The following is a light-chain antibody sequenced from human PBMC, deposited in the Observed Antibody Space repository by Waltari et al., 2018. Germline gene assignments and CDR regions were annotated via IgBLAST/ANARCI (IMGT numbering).Light chain of an antibody. CDR3: QQYNNWPPRT. CDR1: QRVSSN. Sequence: EIVMTRSPATLSVSPVETATLSSRASQRVSSNLAWYQQKPCQAPRLLLYGASTRATGIPARFSGSGSGTEFTLTISSMQSEDFAVYYCQQYNNWPPRTFGQGTKVEIK. CDR2: GAS. J-gene: IGKJ1*01. V-gene: IGKV3-15*01.